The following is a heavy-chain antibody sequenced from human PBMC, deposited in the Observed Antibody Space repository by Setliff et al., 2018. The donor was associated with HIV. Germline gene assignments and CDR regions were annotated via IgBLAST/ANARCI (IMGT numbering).Heavy chain of an antibody. CDR2: ISGYNADT. CDR1: GYRFSTFG. Sequence: ASVKVSCKASGYRFSTFGISWVRQAPGQGLEWMGWISGYNADTDYAQKFQGRVSMTTDISTNTAYMELRSLRSDDTAVYCCARDNVRGPTNAMDVWGQGTTVTVSS. D-gene: IGHD3-10*01. CDR3: ARDNVRGPTNAMDV. J-gene: IGHJ6*02. V-gene: IGHV1-18*01.